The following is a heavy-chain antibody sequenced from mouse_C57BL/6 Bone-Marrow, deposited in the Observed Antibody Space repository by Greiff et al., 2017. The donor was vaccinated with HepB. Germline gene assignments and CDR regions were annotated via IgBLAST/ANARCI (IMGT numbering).Heavy chain of an antibody. CDR2: INPNNGGT. V-gene: IGHV1-22*01. Sequence: DVQLQESGPELVKPGASVKMSCKASGYTFTDYNMHWVKQSHGKSLEWIGYINPNNGGTSYNQKFKGKATLTVNKSSITAYMELRSLTSEDSAVYYCARREAYFGNFDVWGTGTTVTVSS. J-gene: IGHJ1*03. CDR3: ARREAYFGNFDV. D-gene: IGHD2-10*01. CDR1: GYTFTDYN.